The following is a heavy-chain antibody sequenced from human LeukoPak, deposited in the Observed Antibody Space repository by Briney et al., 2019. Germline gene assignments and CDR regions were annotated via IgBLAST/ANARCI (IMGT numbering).Heavy chain of an antibody. CDR2: IRSKAYGGTT. V-gene: IGHV3-49*04. CDR3: TRAGGYSYGDFDY. CDR1: GFTFGDYA. J-gene: IGHJ4*02. D-gene: IGHD5-18*01. Sequence: RTGGSLRLSCTASGFTFGDYAMSWDRQAPGKGLEWVGFIRSKAYGGTTEYAASVKGRFTISRDDSKSIAYLQMNSLKTEDTAVYYCTRAGGYSYGDFDYWGQGTLVTVSS.